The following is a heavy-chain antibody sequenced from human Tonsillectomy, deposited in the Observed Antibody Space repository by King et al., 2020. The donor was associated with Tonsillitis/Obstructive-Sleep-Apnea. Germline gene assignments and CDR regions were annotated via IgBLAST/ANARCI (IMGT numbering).Heavy chain of an antibody. CDR1: GFTFSRYW. CDR2: INQDEKKK. D-gene: IGHD3-10*01. J-gene: IGHJ3*01. Sequence: VQLVESGGGLVQPGGSLRLSCAASGFTFSRYWMIWVRQAPGKGLEWVANINQDEKKKYYMDSVKGRFTISRDNATSSLYLQMDTLRGEDTAVYYCVRDSAPSGGGRYYEAF. CDR3: VRDSAPSGGGRYYEAF. V-gene: IGHV3-7*04.